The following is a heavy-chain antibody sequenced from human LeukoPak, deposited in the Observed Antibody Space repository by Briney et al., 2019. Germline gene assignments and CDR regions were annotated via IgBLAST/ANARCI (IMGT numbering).Heavy chain of an antibody. D-gene: IGHD3-22*01. Sequence: ASVKVSCKASGYPFTTYTMNWVRQAPGQGLEWMGWINTNTGSPTYAQAFTGRFVFSLDTSVSTAFLQINSLRAEDTAVYFCAGAETVWASDYDNNGYYDYWGQGTLVTVSS. J-gene: IGHJ4*02. CDR1: GYPFTTYT. CDR2: INTNTGSP. CDR3: AGAETVWASDYDNNGYYDY. V-gene: IGHV7-4-1*02.